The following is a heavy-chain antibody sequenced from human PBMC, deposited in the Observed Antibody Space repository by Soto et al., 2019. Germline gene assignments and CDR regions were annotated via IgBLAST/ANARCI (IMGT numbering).Heavy chain of an antibody. CDR2: FHYSGST. V-gene: IGHV4-39*01. CDR3: VRGFGRSHFDY. D-gene: IGHD3-16*01. J-gene: IGHJ4*02. CDR1: GGSISSRDSY. Sequence: QVQVQESGPGLVRPSETLSLTCTVSGGSISSRDSYWGWIRQPPGKGLEWIGSFHYSGSTYYNPSLKSRVTISVDTSKNQLSLRVTSVTAADTAVYYCVRGFGRSHFDYWGQGTLVTVSS.